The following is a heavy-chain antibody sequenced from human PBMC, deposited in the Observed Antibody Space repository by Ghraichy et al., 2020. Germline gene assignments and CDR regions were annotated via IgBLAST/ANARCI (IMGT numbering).Heavy chain of an antibody. CDR1: GGSTSNYY. CDR3: ARGGWSLDY. Sequence: SQTLSLTCTVSGGSTSNYYWTWIRQPPGKGLEWIGYIHYSGSTNYNPSLKSRVTISVDTSKNQFSLKLSSVTAADTAVYHCARGGWSLDYWGQGTLVTVSS. D-gene: IGHD3-16*01. J-gene: IGHJ4*02. CDR2: IHYSGST. V-gene: IGHV4-59*08.